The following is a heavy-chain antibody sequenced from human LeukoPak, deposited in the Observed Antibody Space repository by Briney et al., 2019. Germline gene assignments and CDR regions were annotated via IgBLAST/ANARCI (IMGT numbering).Heavy chain of an antibody. CDR3: ARGHGQ. J-gene: IGHJ4*02. CDR2: IYTGGTT. Sequence: GGSLRLSCAASGFIISGNYMSWVRQAPGKGLEWVSVIYTGGTTAYIDSVKGRFTISRDTSKNMLYLQMNSLTTEDTAVYYCARGHGQWGQGTLVTVSS. CDR1: GFIISGNY. V-gene: IGHV3-66*01.